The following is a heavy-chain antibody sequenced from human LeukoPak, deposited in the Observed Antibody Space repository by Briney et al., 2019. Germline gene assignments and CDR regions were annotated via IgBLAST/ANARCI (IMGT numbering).Heavy chain of an antibody. J-gene: IGHJ4*02. CDR3: ALIGLDSSGYYYDYLDY. D-gene: IGHD3-22*01. V-gene: IGHV3-23*01. CDR2: ISGSGGST. CDR1: GFTFSSYG. Sequence: PGGSLRLSCAASGFTFSSYGMSWVRQAPGKGLEWVSAISGSGGSTYYADSVKGRFTISRDNAKNTLYLQMNSLRAEDTAVYYCALIGLDSSGYYYDYLDYWGQGTLVTVSS.